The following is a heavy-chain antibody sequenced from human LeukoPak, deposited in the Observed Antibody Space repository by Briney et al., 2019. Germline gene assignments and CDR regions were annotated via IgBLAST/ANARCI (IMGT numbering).Heavy chain of an antibody. CDR1: GGSISSHY. Sequence: SETLSLTCTVSGGSISSHYWSWIRQPPGKGLEWIGYIYYSGSTYYNPSLKSRVTISVDTSKNQFSLKLSSVTAADTAVYYCARVYYGSGPGEAFDIWGQGTMVTVSS. CDR2: IYYSGST. D-gene: IGHD3-10*01. V-gene: IGHV4-59*08. J-gene: IGHJ3*02. CDR3: ARVYYGSGPGEAFDI.